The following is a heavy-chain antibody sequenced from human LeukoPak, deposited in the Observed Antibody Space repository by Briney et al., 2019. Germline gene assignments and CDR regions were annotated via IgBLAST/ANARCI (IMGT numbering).Heavy chain of an antibody. CDR3: AKNIAAAGMGLDY. CDR1: GFTFSSYA. D-gene: IGHD6-13*01. J-gene: IGHJ4*02. Sequence: GGSLRLSCAASGFTFSSYAMSWVRQAPGKGLEWVSGISGSGGSTDYADSVKGRFTISRDNSKNTLYLQMNSLRAEDTAVYYCAKNIAAAGMGLDYWGQGTLVTVSS. CDR2: ISGSGGST. V-gene: IGHV3-23*01.